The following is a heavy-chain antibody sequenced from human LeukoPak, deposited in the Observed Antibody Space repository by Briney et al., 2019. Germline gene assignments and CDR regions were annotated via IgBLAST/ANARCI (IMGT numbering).Heavy chain of an antibody. CDR3: ATGRHYYGSGSQWGAFDI. Sequence: ASVKVSCKVSGYTLTELSMHWVRQAPGKGLEWMGGFDPEDGETIYAQKFQGRVTMTEDTSTDTAYMELSSLRSEDTAVYYCATGRHYYGSGSQWGAFDIWGQGTMVTVSS. J-gene: IGHJ3*02. D-gene: IGHD3-10*01. CDR1: GYTLTELS. CDR2: FDPEDGET. V-gene: IGHV1-24*01.